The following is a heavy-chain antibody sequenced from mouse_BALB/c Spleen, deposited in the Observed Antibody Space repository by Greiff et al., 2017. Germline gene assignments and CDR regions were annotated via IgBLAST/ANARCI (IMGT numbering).Heavy chain of an antibody. CDR2: IWSGGST. J-gene: IGHJ1*01. CDR1: GFSLTSYG. D-gene: IGHD1-1*01. Sequence: QVQLQQSGPGLVQPSQSLSITCTVSGFSLTSYGVHWVRQSPGKGLEWLGVIWSGGSTDYNAAFISRLSISKDNSKSQVFFKMNSLQADDTAIYYCARNCGTTVEDWYFDVWGAGTTVTVSS. CDR3: ARNCGTTVEDWYFDV. V-gene: IGHV2-4-1*01.